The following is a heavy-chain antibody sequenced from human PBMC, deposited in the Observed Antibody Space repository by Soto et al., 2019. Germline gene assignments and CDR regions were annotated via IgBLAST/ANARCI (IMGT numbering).Heavy chain of an antibody. CDR1: GYTFTDYH. Sequence: ASVKVSCKASGYTFTDYHIHWVRQAPGQGLEWMAWINPNNGATNSAKKFQGRVIMTRDTSIGTAYMSLSGLRSDDTAVYYCARSAKAMVLVYFDLWGRGTLVTSPQ. CDR2: INPNNGAT. D-gene: IGHD5-18*01. J-gene: IGHJ2*01. CDR3: ARSAKAMVLVYFDL. V-gene: IGHV1-2*02.